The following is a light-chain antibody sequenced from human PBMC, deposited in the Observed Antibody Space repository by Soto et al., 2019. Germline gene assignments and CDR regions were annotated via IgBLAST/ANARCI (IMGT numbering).Light chain of an antibody. J-gene: IGKJ2*01. V-gene: IGKV3-20*01. CDR2: SAS. CDR3: KQYSNPPYT. CDR1: QSVSSNL. Sequence: TVLTQSPGTLSLSPGERATLSCGSSQSVSSNLLAWYQHKPGRAPRLLIYSASNRPAGIPDKFSGSGSGTDFPLTISSLEPEDFAVYYCKQYSNPPYTFGQGNKLEIK.